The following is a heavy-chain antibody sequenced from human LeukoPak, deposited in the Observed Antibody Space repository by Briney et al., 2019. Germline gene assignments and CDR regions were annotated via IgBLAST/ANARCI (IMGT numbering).Heavy chain of an antibody. D-gene: IGHD6-6*01. V-gene: IGHV5-51*01. Sequence: GESLKISRKGSGYSFTSYWIGWVRQMPGKGLEWMGIIYPGDSDTRYSPSFQGQVTISADKSISTAYLQWSSLKASDTAMYYCARTPSSSLYYFDYWSQGTLVTVSS. CDR1: GYSFTSYW. J-gene: IGHJ4*02. CDR2: IYPGDSDT. CDR3: ARTPSSSLYYFDY.